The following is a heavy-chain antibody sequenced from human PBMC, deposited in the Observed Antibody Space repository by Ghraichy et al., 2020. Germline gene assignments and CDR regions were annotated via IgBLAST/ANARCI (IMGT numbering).Heavy chain of an antibody. CDR3: ARDKTYGSGWSFFDY. CDR2: ISYYDNTV. CDR1: GFTFSSHN. Sequence: RGSLRLSCAASGFTFSSHNMNWVRQAPGKGLEWVSFISYYDNTVYYGDSVKGRFTISRDNAKSSLFLQMNGLRAEDTAVYYCARDKTYGSGWSFFDYWGQGILVTVSS. V-gene: IGHV3-48*01. D-gene: IGHD6-19*01. J-gene: IGHJ4*02.